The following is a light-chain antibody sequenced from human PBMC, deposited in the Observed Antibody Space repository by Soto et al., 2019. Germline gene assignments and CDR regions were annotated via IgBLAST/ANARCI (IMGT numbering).Light chain of an antibody. CDR3: RQLNSYPSIT. CDR2: GAS. CDR1: QGVRSY. V-gene: IGKV1-9*01. Sequence: IQLTQSPSSLSASVGDRVTITCRASQGVRSYLAWYQQKPGQAPKLLLYGASTLQSGVPSRFSGSGSGTDFTLTISNLQPEDFATYYWRQLNSYPSITFGPGTTVDVK. J-gene: IGKJ3*01.